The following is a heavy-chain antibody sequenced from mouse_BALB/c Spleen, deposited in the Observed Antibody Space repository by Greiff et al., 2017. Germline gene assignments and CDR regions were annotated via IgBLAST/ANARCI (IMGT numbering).Heavy chain of an antibody. J-gene: IGHJ4*01. Sequence: QVHVKQSGPGLVQPSQSLSITCTVSGFSLTSYGVHWVRQSPGKGLEWLGVIWSGGSTDYNAAFISRLSISKDNSKSQVFFKMNSLQANDTAIYYCARRNGNYVGYAMDYWGQGTSVTVSS. CDR2: IWSGGST. D-gene: IGHD2-1*01. CDR1: GFSLTSYG. V-gene: IGHV2-2*02. CDR3: ARRNGNYVGYAMDY.